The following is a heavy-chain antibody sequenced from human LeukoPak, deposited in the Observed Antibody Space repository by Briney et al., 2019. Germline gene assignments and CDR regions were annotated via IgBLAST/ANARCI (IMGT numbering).Heavy chain of an antibody. CDR2: INPNSGGT. J-gene: IGHJ6*02. CDR3: ARVKYGYGSLYYYYYGMDV. D-gene: IGHD5-18*01. CDR1: GYTFTGYY. V-gene: IGHV1-2*02. Sequence: ASVKVSCKASGYTFTGYYMHWVRQAPGQGLEWMGWINPNSGGTNYAQKFQGRVTMTRDTSISTAYMELSRLRSDDTAVYYCARVKYGYGSLYYYYYGMDVWGQGTTVTVSS.